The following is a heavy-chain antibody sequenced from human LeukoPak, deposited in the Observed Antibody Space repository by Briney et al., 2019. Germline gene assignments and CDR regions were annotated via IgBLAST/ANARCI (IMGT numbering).Heavy chain of an antibody. J-gene: IGHJ4*02. V-gene: IGHV4-31*09. CDR1: GGSISSGGYY. CDR3: VRRRYNYGFDS. D-gene: IGHD5-18*01. Sequence: SETLSLTCTVSGGSISSGGYYWSWIRQHPGKGLEWIGYIYYSGSTYYNPSLKSRVTMSVDKSKNQFSLKLSSVTAADTAVFYCVRRRYNYGFDSWGQGSLVTVSS. CDR2: IYYSGST.